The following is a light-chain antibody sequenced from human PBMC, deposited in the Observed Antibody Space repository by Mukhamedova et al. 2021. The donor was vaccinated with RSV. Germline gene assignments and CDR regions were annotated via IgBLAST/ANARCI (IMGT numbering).Light chain of an antibody. V-gene: IGLV1-47*01. Sequence: CSGSSSNIGSNYVYWYQQLPGTAPKLLIYRNNQRPSGVPDRFSGSKSGTSASLAISGLRSEDEADYYCAAWDDSLSGFVFGGGT. CDR3: AAWDDSLSGFV. J-gene: IGLJ2*01. CDR2: RNN. CDR1: SSNIGSNY.